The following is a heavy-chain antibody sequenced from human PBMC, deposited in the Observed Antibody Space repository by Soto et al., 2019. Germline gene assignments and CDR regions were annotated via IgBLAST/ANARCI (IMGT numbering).Heavy chain of an antibody. D-gene: IGHD3-9*01. J-gene: IGHJ3*02. Sequence: SGRTLVNPAQNLTLTCTFSGFSLATSAVGVGWIRQPPGKALEWLALIYWNDGKRYSPSLKNRLTITKDTSKNQVVLTMTNVDPVDTETYYCAHRQHYAILTILRPNELDIQDQGPLRTVSS. CDR2: IYWNDGK. V-gene: IGHV2-5*01. CDR1: GFSLATSAVG. CDR3: AHRQHYAILTILRPNELDI.